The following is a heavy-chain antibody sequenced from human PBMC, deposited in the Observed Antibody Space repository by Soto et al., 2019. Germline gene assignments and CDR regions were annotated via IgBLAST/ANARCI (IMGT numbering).Heavy chain of an antibody. CDR1: GFTFSSYG. J-gene: IGHJ6*02. CDR2: IWYDGSNK. Sequence: GGSLRLSCAASGFTFSSYGMHWVRQAPGKGLEWVAVIWYDGSNKYYADSVKGRFTISRDNSKNTLYLQMNSLRAEDTAVYYCAREWGDIVVVRAASHRYGMDVWGQGTTVTVSS. CDR3: AREWGDIVVVRAASHRYGMDV. V-gene: IGHV3-33*01. D-gene: IGHD2-2*01.